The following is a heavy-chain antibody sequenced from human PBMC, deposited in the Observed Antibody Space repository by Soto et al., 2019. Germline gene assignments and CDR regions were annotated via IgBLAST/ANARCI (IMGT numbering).Heavy chain of an antibody. CDR2: ISYDGSSE. CDR1: GFSFSTYP. V-gene: IGHV3-30-3*01. CDR3: ASGRAMDV. J-gene: IGHJ6*02. Sequence: GGSLRLSCAASGFSFSTYPMHWVRQAPGKGLEWLAVISYDGSSEYYADSVKGRFTISRDNSKNTLYLQMNSLRLEDTAVYYCASGRAMDVWGQGTTVTVSS.